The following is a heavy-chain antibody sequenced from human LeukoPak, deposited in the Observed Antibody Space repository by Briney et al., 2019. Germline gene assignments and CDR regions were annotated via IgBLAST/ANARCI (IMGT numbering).Heavy chain of an antibody. J-gene: IGHJ4*02. CDR1: GFTFSNYA. V-gene: IGHV3-23*01. CDR3: AKRPTTSYFDY. CDR2: ISGSGGST. Sequence: GGSLRLSCAASGFTFSNYAMSWVRQAPGKGLEWVPAISGSGGSTYYADSVKGRFTISRDNSMNTLYLQMNSLRGEDTAVYYGAKRPTTSYFDYWGQGTLVTVSS. D-gene: IGHD4-17*01.